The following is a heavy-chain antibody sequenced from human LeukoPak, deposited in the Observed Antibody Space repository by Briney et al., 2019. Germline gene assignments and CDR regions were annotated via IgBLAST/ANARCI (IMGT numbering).Heavy chain of an antibody. CDR3: ARAKYETRIWPKSRYDYYHYMDV. V-gene: IGHV1-3*03. CDR1: GYNFTRYV. J-gene: IGHJ6*03. CDR2: INAGNGNT. Sequence: ASVNVSCKASGYNFTRYVIHWVRQAPGQRLEWMGWINAGNGNTKYSQEFQDRVTITRDTSASTAYMELSSLRSEDMAVYYCARAKYETRIWPKSRYDYYHYMDVWGKGTTVTVSS. D-gene: IGHD3-3*01.